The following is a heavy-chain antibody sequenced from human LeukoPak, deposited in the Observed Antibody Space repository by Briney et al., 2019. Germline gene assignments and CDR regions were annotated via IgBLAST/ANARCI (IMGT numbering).Heavy chain of an antibody. CDR3: ARDRYAANWFDP. CDR1: GFTLSSYW. V-gene: IGHV3-21*01. J-gene: IGHJ5*02. D-gene: IGHD2-2*01. CDR2: ISGSSLDI. Sequence: GGSLRLSCVASGFTLSSYWMLWVRQAPGKGLEWVSSISGSSLDILYADSVKGRFTISRDNAKNSLYLQMNSLRAEDTAVYYCARDRYAANWFDPWGQGILVIVSS.